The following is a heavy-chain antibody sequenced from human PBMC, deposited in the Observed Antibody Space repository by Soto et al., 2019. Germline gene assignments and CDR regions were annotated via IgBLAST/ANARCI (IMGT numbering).Heavy chain of an antibody. CDR3: AKAGLRHFDWLPYYYMDV. Sequence: QVQLVESGGSVVQPGRSLRLSCAASGFSFRNCGMHWVRQAPGKGLEWVAIISYDGTNRFYADSVKGRFTISRDNSKNTLNLQMNSLRAEDTAVYYCAKAGLRHFDWLPYYYMDVWGKGTTVTVSS. J-gene: IGHJ6*03. CDR2: ISYDGTNR. V-gene: IGHV3-30*18. CDR1: GFSFRNCG. D-gene: IGHD3-9*01.